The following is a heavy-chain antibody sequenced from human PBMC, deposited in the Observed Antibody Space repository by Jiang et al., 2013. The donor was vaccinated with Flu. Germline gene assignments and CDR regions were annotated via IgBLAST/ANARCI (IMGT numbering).Heavy chain of an antibody. V-gene: IGHV5-10-1*01. CDR3: ARLKLYYYDSGIRAFDI. Sequence: GAEVKKPGESLRISCQGSGYNFTNYWIIWVRQMPGKGLEWMGRIDPTDSYTIYSPSFQGHVTFSADKSVTTAYLQWSSLKASDTAMYYCARLKLYYYDSGIRAFDIWGQGTMVTVSS. J-gene: IGHJ3*02. D-gene: IGHD3-10*01. CDR2: IDPTDSYT. CDR1: GYNFTNYW.